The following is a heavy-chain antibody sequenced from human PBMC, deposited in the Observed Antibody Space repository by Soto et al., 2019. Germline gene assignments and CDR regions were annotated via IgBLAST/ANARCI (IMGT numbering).Heavy chain of an antibody. CDR2: IYPGDSDT. J-gene: IGHJ6*02. V-gene: IGHV5-51*01. Sequence: GESLKISCKGFGYTFTNYWIGWVRQMPGKGPEWMGIIYPGDSDTKYNPSFQGLVTISADKSITTTYLQWSSLKASDTAIYYCAASIFYYGMDVWGQGTTVTVSS. CDR1: GYTFTNYW. CDR3: AASIFYYGMDV.